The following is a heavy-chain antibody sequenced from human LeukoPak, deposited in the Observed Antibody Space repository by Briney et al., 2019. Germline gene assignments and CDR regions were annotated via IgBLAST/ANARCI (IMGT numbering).Heavy chain of an antibody. J-gene: IGHJ4*02. CDR1: GGTFSSYA. V-gene: IGHV1-69*13. CDR2: IIPIFGTA. CDR3: ARDQAGTIFDY. D-gene: IGHD3-10*01. Sequence: ASVKVSCKASGGTFSSYAISWVRQAPGQGLEWMGGIIPIFGTANYAQKFQGRVTITADESTSKAYMELSSLRSEDTAVYYCARDQAGTIFDYWGQGTLVTVSS.